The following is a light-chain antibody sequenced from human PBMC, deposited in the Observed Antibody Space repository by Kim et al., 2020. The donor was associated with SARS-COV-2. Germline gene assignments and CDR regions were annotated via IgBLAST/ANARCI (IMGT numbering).Light chain of an antibody. V-gene: IGKV1-39*01. J-gene: IGKJ1*01. Sequence: ASGGDRVTITCRASQSISSYLNWYQQKPGKAPKLLIYAASSLQSGVPSRFSGSGSGTDFTLTISSLQPEDFATYYCQQYYSFPWTFGQGTKVDIK. CDR3: QQYYSFPWT. CDR1: QSISSY. CDR2: AAS.